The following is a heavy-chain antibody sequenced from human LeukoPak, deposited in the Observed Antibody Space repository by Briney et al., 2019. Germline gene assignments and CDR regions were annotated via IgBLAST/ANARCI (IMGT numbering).Heavy chain of an antibody. Sequence: PSETLSLTCTVSGGSISSYYWSWIRQPAGKGLEWIGRIYTSGSTNYNPSLKSRVTMSVDTSKNQFSLKLSSVTAADTAVYYCARVDYSGWYVGAFDIWGQGTMVTVSS. J-gene: IGHJ3*02. D-gene: IGHD6-19*01. CDR2: IYTSGST. CDR1: GGSISSYY. V-gene: IGHV4-4*07. CDR3: ARVDYSGWYVGAFDI.